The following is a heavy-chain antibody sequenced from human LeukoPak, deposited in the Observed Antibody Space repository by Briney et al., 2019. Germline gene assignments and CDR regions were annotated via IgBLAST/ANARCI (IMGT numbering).Heavy chain of an antibody. CDR3: ARDEYYDSSGYRAY. V-gene: IGHV1-18*01. D-gene: IGHD3-22*01. J-gene: IGHJ4*02. CDR1: GYTFTNFG. CDR2: ITPYNGNT. Sequence: ASVKVSCKASGYTFTNFGISWVRQAPGQGLEWMGWITPYNGNTNYAQTLQGRVTMTTDTSTSTAYMELRSLRSEDTAVYYCARDEYYDSSGYRAYWGQGTLVTVSS.